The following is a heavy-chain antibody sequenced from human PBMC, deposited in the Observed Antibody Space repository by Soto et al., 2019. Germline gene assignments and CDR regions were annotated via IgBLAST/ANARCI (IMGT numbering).Heavy chain of an antibody. CDR2: ISYDGRNK. V-gene: IGHV3-30*18. CDR1: DFSFRNYG. CDR3: AKDWRWEQQIYGMNV. D-gene: IGHD1-26*01. J-gene: IGHJ6*02. Sequence: QERVVESGGGEVQPGTSLRLSCVASDFSFRNYGMHWVRRAPGKGLEWVADISYDGRNKYYAESVKGRFTISRDNSKNTLYLQMNSLRTEDTAVYYCAKDWRWEQQIYGMNVWGQGTTVTVSS.